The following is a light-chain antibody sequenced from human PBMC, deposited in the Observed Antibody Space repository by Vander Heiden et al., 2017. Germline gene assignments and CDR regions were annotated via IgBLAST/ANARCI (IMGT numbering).Light chain of an antibody. V-gene: IGLV3-25*03. CDR3: QSTDSSGTYVV. J-gene: IGLJ2*01. Sequence: SYELTQPPSVSVSPGQTAKITCSGEALPNTYAYWYQQKPGQAPVLMIYKDNERPSGIPERFSGSSSGTTVTLTISEVQAGDEADYYCQSTDSSGTYVVFGGGTKLTVL. CDR1: ALPNTY. CDR2: KDN.